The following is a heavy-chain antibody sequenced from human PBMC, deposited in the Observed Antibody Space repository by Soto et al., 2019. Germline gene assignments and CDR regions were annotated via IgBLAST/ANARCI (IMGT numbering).Heavy chain of an antibody. CDR2: MNQDGNEK. D-gene: IGHD3-3*01. J-gene: IGHJ4*02. Sequence: GSLRLSCAASGFTFSDFWMTWVRQAPGKGLEWVANMNQDGNEKYYVDSVKGRFTISRDNPKNSLYLQMNSLSVDDTALYYCARAGVSYGLDFWGQGTLVTVSS. V-gene: IGHV3-7*01. CDR3: ARAGVSYGLDF. CDR1: GFTFSDFW.